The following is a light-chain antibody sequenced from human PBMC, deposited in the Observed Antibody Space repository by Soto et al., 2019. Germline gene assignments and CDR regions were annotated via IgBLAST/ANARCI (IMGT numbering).Light chain of an antibody. V-gene: IGKV1-33*01. CDR2: DAS. CDR3: QQYDNLPYT. J-gene: IGKJ2*01. Sequence: DLPMTQSPSSLSASVGDRVTITCQASQDISNYLNWYQQKPGKAPKLLIYDASNLETGVPSRFSGSGSETDFTFTISSLQPEDIATYYCQQYDNLPYTFGQGTKLEIK. CDR1: QDISNY.